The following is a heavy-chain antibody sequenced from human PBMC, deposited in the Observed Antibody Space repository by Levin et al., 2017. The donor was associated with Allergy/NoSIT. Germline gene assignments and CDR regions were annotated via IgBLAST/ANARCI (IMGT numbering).Heavy chain of an antibody. Sequence: LSLTCAASGFPFSSYWMDWVRQAPGKGLVWVSRINSDGSSTTYADSVKGRFTISRDNPKNTVYLQMNSLRAEDTAVYFCARGVSGDLDYWGQGTLVTVST. J-gene: IGHJ4*02. CDR2: INSDGSST. CDR1: GFPFSSYW. CDR3: ARGVSGDLDY. V-gene: IGHV3-74*01. D-gene: IGHD6-19*01.